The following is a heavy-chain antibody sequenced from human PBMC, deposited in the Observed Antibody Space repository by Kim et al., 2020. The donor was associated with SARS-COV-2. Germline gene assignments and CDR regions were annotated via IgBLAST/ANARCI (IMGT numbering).Heavy chain of an antibody. CDR1: GFNFGDYA. CDR3: VKDCRKYHYEGSDIRDYFGMDV. J-gene: IGHJ6*02. CDR2: ITWNSGSI. Sequence: GGSLRLSCAASGFNFGDYAMHWVRQAPGKGLEWVSGITWNSGSIGYGDSVKGRFTISRDNGKNTLYLQMNSLRAEDTALYYCVKDCRKYHYEGSDIRDYFGMDVWGQGTTVTVSS. D-gene: IGHD3-22*01. V-gene: IGHV3-9*01.